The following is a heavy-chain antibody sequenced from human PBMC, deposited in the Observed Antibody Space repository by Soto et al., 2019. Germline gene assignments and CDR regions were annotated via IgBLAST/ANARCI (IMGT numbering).Heavy chain of an antibody. CDR1: GGSFSDYY. CDR2: IHLSGRV. V-gene: IGHV4-34*01. Sequence: QVQLQQWGSGLLKPSETLSLTCAIYGGSFSDYYWHWIRQSPGKGLEWIGEIHLSGRVNFTPSLKSQTSLSMDTSRNQFFLTLRSVTAADTDVYFCARTPTRGASAWLDPWGRGHLVTVSS. CDR3: ARTPTRGASAWLDP. J-gene: IGHJ5*02. D-gene: IGHD1-26*01.